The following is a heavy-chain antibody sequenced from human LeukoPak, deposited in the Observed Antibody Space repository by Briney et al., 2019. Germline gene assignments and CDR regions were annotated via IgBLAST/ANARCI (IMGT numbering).Heavy chain of an antibody. CDR3: ARDQSDGVVAASGDY. D-gene: IGHD2-15*01. CDR1: GFTFSSYW. J-gene: IGHJ4*02. V-gene: IGHV3-74*01. Sequence: PGGSLRLSCAASGFTFSSYWMHWVRQAPGKGLVWVSRINSDGSSTSYADSVKGRFTISRDNAKNTLYLQMNSLRAEDTAVYYCARDQSDGVVAASGDYWGQGTLVTVSS. CDR2: INSDGSST.